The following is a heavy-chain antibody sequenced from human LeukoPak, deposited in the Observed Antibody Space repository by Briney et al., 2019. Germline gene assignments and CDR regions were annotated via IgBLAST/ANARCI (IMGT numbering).Heavy chain of an antibody. V-gene: IGHV4-59*01. J-gene: IGHJ3*02. D-gene: IGHD3-3*02. CDR1: GGSISSYY. CDR2: IYYSGIT. Sequence: PSETLSLTCTVSGGSISSYYWSWIRQPPGKGLEWIGYIYYSGITKYNPSLKSRVTISVDTSKNEFSLKLSSVTAADTAVYYCAAASYHFWSGNAFDIWGQGTMVTVSS. CDR3: AAASYHFWSGNAFDI.